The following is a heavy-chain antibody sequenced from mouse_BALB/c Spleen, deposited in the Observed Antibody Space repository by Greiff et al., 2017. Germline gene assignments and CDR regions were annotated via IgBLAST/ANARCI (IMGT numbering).Heavy chain of an antibody. V-gene: IGHV1S81*02. CDR1: GYTFTSYY. CDR2: INPSNGGT. J-gene: IGHJ1*01. CDR3: TRSGNYPYWYFDV. Sequence: VKLMESGAELVKPGASVKLSCKASGYTFTSYYMYWVKQRPGQGLEWIGEINPSNGGTNFNEKFKSKATLTVDKSSSTAYMQLSSLTSEDSAVYYCTRSGNYPYWYFDVWGAGTTVTVSS. D-gene: IGHD2-1*01.